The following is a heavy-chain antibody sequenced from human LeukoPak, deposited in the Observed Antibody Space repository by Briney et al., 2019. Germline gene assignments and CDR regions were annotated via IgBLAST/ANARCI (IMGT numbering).Heavy chain of an antibody. Sequence: GGSLRLSCAASGFTFSNFGMHWVRQAPGKGLEWVADISYDGGDKFYADSVKGRFTISRDNAKNSLYLQMNSLRAEDTAVYYCARVDYGDYFDYWGQGTLVTVSS. V-gene: IGHV3-30*03. CDR1: GFTFSNFG. CDR3: ARVDYGDYFDY. CDR2: ISYDGGDK. D-gene: IGHD4-17*01. J-gene: IGHJ4*02.